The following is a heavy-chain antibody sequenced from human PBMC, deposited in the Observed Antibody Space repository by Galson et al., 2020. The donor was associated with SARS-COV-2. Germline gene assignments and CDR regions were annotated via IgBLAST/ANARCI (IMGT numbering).Heavy chain of an antibody. CDR3: ARVAHYDSSGYFLSAFDI. CDR1: GGSISSSSYY. J-gene: IGHJ3*02. CDR2: IYYSGST. Sequence: SETLSLTCTVSGGSISSSSYYWGWIRQPPGKGLEWIWSIYYSGSTYYNPSLKSRVTISVDTSKNQFSLKLSSVTAADTAVYYCARVAHYDSSGYFLSAFDIWGQGTMVTVSS. D-gene: IGHD3-22*01. V-gene: IGHV4-39*01.